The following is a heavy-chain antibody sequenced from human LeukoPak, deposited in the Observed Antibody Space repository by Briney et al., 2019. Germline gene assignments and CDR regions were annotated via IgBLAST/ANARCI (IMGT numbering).Heavy chain of an antibody. D-gene: IGHD6-19*01. Sequence: PSETLSLTCTVSGXSISSYYWSWVRQPPGTGLEWIGQIYYRGNTNYNPSLGSRLTISVDTSKNQFSLKLSSVTAADTAIYYCARRAYSSGFYYFDYWGQGTLVTVSS. CDR1: GXSISSYY. CDR3: ARRAYSSGFYYFDY. CDR2: IYYRGNT. J-gene: IGHJ4*02. V-gene: IGHV4-59*08.